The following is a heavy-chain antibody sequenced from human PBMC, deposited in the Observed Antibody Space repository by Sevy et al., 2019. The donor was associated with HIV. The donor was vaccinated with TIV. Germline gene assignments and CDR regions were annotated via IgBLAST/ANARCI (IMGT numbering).Heavy chain of an antibody. CDR1: GYTFTSYG. CDR2: ISAYNGNT. J-gene: IGHJ4*02. D-gene: IGHD2-2*01. CDR3: ASDCSSTSCYDWGVIDY. V-gene: IGHV1-18*01. Sequence: ASVKVSCKASGYTFTSYGISWVRQAPGQGLEWMGWISAYNGNTNYAQKLQGRVTMTTDTSTSTAYMELRSLRSDDTAVYYCASDCSSTSCYDWGVIDYWGQGTLVTVSS.